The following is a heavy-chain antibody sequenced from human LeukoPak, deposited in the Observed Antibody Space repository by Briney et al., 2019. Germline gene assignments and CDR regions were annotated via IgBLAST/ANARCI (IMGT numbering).Heavy chain of an antibody. CDR2: IKQDGSEK. CDR1: GFTFSSYW. J-gene: IGHJ3*02. D-gene: IGHD3-3*01. CDR3: ARDRRGVWYYDFWSGYHDAFDI. V-gene: IGHV3-7*01. Sequence: QPGGSLRLSCAASGFTFSSYWMSWVRQAPGKGLEWVANIKQDGSEKYYVDSVKGRFTISRDNAKNSLYLQMNSLRAEDTAVYYCARDRRGVWYYDFWSGYHDAFDIWGQGAMVTVSS.